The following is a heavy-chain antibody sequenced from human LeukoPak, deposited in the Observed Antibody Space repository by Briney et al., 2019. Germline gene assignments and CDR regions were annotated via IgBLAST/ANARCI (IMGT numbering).Heavy chain of an antibody. J-gene: IGHJ4*02. V-gene: IGHV4-30-4*01. CDR3: ARDSCTNGVCPAIIDN. CDR2: IYYSGST. D-gene: IGHD2-8*01. CDR1: GGSISSGDYY. Sequence: SETLSLTCTVSGGSISSGDYYWSWIRQPPGKGLEWIGYIYYSGSTYYNPSLKSRVTISVDTSKNQFSLQLKSVTPEDTAVYYCARDSCTNGVCPAIIDNWGQGTLVTVSS.